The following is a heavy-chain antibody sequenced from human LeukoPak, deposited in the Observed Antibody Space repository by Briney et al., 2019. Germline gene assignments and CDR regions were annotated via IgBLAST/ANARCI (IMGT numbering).Heavy chain of an antibody. Sequence: GGSLRLSCAASGFTFSSYGMHWVRQAPGKGLEWVAYIQFDGSNEQYADSVKSRFSISRDSSKNILYLQMNSLRAEDTAVYYCAKQRSYYYDSSGYYYPDWGQGTMVTVSS. CDR1: GFTFSSYG. CDR3: AKQRSYYYDSSGYYYPD. J-gene: IGHJ3*01. D-gene: IGHD3-22*01. V-gene: IGHV3-30*02. CDR2: IQFDGSNE.